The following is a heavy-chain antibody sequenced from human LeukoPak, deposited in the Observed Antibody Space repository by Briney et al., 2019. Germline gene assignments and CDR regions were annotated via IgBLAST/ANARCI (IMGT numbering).Heavy chain of an antibody. CDR2: IYPGNSDT. CDR3: ARRENYYGSGTYFADAFDF. V-gene: IGHV5-51*01. Sequence: ESLKISCKGSGYSFTNYWIGWVRQMFGKGLEWVGIIYPGNSDTRYGPSFQGQVTISADKSITTAYLQWSSLKASDTGMYYCARRENYYGSGTYFADAFDFWGQGTMVTVSS. J-gene: IGHJ3*01. D-gene: IGHD3-10*01. CDR1: GYSFTNYW.